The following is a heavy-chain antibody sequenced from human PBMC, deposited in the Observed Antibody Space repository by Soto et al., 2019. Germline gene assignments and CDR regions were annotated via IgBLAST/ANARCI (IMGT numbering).Heavy chain of an antibody. V-gene: IGHV3-33*01. J-gene: IGHJ5*02. CDR1: GYTFIRYG. Sequence: QVQLVESGGGVVQPGMSLRLSCAASGYTFIRYGMHWVRQAPGKGLEWVAVIWYDGSNKYYADSVKGRFTISRDNSKNTVFVQMDSLRVDDMSLYYCARDGWGGDWGWFDHWGQGTLVSVSS. D-gene: IGHD3-16*01. CDR3: ARDGWGGDWGWFDH. CDR2: IWYDGSNK.